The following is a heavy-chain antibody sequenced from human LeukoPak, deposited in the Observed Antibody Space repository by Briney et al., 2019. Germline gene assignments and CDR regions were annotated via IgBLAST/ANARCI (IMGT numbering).Heavy chain of an antibody. D-gene: IGHD3-22*01. J-gene: IGHJ3*01. CDR2: VSYTGRT. Sequence: SETLSLTCTVSGGSLSGHYCSWIRRPPGKRLEWIGYVSYTGRTKYNPSLQSRVTISIDTSKSQFSLKLTSVTSADTAVYSCARLLDNDISGDYDNFDVWGKGTTVIVPS. V-gene: IGHV4-59*11. CDR1: GGSLSGHY. CDR3: ARLLDNDISGDYDNFDV.